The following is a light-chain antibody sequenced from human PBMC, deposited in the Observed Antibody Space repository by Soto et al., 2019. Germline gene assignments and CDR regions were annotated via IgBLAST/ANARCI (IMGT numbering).Light chain of an antibody. Sequence: SYELTQPPSVSVSPGQTASITCSGDKLGDKYACWYQQKPGQSPVLVIYQDNKRPSGLPERFSGSNSGNTATLTISETQAMDEADYYCQAWDSSTVVFGGGTKLTVL. J-gene: IGLJ2*01. CDR3: QAWDSSTVV. CDR1: KLGDKY. V-gene: IGLV3-1*01. CDR2: QDN.